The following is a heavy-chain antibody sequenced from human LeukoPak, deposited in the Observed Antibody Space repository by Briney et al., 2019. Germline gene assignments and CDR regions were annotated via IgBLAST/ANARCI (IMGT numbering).Heavy chain of an antibody. CDR3: ARVGGGYCSGTSCYDAFDI. J-gene: IGHJ3*02. V-gene: IGHV4-38-2*02. D-gene: IGHD2-2*03. Sequence: PSETLSLTCTVSGYSISSGYYWGWIRQPPGKGLEWIGYIYYSGSTNYNPSLKSRVTMSVDTSKNQFSLKLSSVTAADTAVYYCARVGGGYCSGTSCYDAFDIWGQGTMVTVSS. CDR1: GYSISSGYY. CDR2: IYYSGST.